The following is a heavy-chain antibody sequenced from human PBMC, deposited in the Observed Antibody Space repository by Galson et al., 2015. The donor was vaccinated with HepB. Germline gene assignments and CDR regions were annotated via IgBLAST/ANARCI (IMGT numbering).Heavy chain of an antibody. CDR1: GFTFSSYW. V-gene: IGHV3-7*03. D-gene: IGHD1-14*01. CDR2: IMQDGSEK. CDR3: ARDRFVTVDVLVPEPHFDY. Sequence: SLRLSCAASGFTFSSYWMTWVRQAPGKGLEWVANIMQDGSEKYYVDSVKGRFTISRDNAKNSFYLQMSSLRAEDTAVYYCARDRFVTVDVLVPEPHFDYWCQGTLVTVSS. J-gene: IGHJ4*02.